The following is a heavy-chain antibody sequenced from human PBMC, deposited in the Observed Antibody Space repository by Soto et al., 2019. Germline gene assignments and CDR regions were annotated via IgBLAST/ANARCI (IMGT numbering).Heavy chain of an antibody. J-gene: IGHJ3*02. D-gene: IGHD3-22*01. V-gene: IGHV3-11*01. CDR3: ARAHYYDSSGYAASDAFDI. Sequence: GGSLRLSCAASGFTFSDYYMSWIRQAPGKGLEWVSYISSSGSTIYHADSVKGRFTISRDNAKNSLYLQMNSLRAEDTAVYYCARAHYYDSSGYAASDAFDIWGQGTMVTVSS. CDR1: GFTFSDYY. CDR2: ISSSGSTI.